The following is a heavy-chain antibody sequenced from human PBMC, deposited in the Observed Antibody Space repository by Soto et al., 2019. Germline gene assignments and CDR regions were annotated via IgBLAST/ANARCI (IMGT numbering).Heavy chain of an antibody. CDR1: GYRFTSSW. CDR2: IYPGDSDT. Sequence: GESLKISCKASGYRFTSSWIGWVRQMPGKGLEWMGIIYPGDSDTRYRPSFPGQVTISADKSSSTAYLQWNSLQASDTAMYYCARLPGIVAPGTVFLDNWGQGTMVTVSS. J-gene: IGHJ4*02. D-gene: IGHD1-1*01. V-gene: IGHV5-51*01. CDR3: ARLPGIVAPGTVFLDN.